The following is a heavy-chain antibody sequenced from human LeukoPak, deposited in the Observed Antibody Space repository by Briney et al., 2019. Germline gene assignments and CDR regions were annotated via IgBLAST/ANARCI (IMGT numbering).Heavy chain of an antibody. J-gene: IGHJ4*02. D-gene: IGHD3-22*01. Sequence: GGSLRLSCAASGFRFSSYAMTWVRQAPGKGLEWVSGIGGSGGRTYYGDFVKGRFTISRDASKNTLYLQMNSLRAEDTADYFCAKLYDSGGYWRSDNFDYWGQGTLVTVSS. CDR1: GFRFSSYA. V-gene: IGHV3-23*01. CDR2: IGGSGGRT. CDR3: AKLYDSGGYWRSDNFDY.